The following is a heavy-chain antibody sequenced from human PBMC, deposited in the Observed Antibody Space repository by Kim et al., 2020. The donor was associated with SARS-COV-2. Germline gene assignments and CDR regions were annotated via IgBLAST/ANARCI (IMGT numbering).Heavy chain of an antibody. V-gene: IGHV3-53*04. CDR3: ARDLGPMGLDY. CDR2: IYSGGST. Sequence: GGSLRLSCAASGFTFSSNYMTWVRQAPGKGLEWVSVIYSGGSTYYADSVKGRFTISRHNSKNTLYLQMNSLRAVDTAVYYCARDLGPMGLDYWGQGTLVTVSS. CDR1: GFTFSSNY. J-gene: IGHJ4*02. D-gene: IGHD3-16*01.